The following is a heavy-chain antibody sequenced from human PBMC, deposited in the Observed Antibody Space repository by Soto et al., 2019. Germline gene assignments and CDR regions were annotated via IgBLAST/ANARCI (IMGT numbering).Heavy chain of an antibody. Sequence: PSETLSLTCTVSGGSISSGDYYWSWIRQPPGKGLEWIGYIYYSGSTYYNPSLKSRVTISVDTSKNQFSLKLSSVTAADTAVYYCAREVVARSGSVRSYGMDVWGQGTTVTVS. D-gene: IGHD3-3*01. CDR2: IYYSGST. CDR1: GGSISSGDYY. V-gene: IGHV4-30-4*01. J-gene: IGHJ6*02. CDR3: AREVVARSGSVRSYGMDV.